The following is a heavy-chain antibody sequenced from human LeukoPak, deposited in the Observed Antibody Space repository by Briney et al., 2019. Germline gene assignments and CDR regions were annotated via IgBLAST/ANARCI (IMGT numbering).Heavy chain of an antibody. Sequence: SVKVSCXASGGTFSSYAISWVRQAPGQGLEWMGRIIPIFGTANYAQKFQGRVTITTDESTSTAYMELSSLRSEDTAVYYCARGDGYNYCPYWGQGTLVTVSS. CDR3: ARGDGYNYCPY. CDR1: GGTFSSYA. V-gene: IGHV1-69*05. J-gene: IGHJ4*02. D-gene: IGHD5-24*01. CDR2: IIPIFGTA.